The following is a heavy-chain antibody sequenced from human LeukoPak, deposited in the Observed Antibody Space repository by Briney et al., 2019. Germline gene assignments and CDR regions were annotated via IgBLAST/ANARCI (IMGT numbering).Heavy chain of an antibody. V-gene: IGHV1-69*13. CDR3: ARGAFMVRRNHSYGMDV. CDR2: IIPFFGTA. Sequence: SVKVSCKASGGTFSSYAISWVRQAPGQGLEWMGGIIPFFGTANYAQKFQGGVTITADESTSTAYMELSSLRSEDTAVYYCARGAFMVRRNHSYGMDVWGKGTTVTVSS. D-gene: IGHD3-10*01. J-gene: IGHJ6*04. CDR1: GGTFSSYA.